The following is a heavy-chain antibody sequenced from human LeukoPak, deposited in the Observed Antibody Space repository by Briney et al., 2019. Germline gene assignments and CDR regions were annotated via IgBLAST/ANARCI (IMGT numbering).Heavy chain of an antibody. Sequence: GGSLRLSCEASRFTYVSYAMTWVRQAPGKGLEWVSSIGGSGATTYYPDSVKRRITVSADNSKNTLYLQMSSLRAEDTAVYYCAFIPVGGLVISNSDYWGQGTRVTVSS. CDR2: IGGSGATT. D-gene: IGHD3/OR15-3a*01. CDR3: AFIPVGGLVISNSDY. CDR1: RFTYVSYA. V-gene: IGHV3-23*01. J-gene: IGHJ4*02.